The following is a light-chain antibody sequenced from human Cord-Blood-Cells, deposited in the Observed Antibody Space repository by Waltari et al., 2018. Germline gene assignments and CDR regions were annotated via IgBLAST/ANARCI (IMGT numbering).Light chain of an antibody. J-gene: IGLJ2*01. CDR3: CSYAGSSTLV. CDR1: SSDVGSYNL. V-gene: IGLV2-23*02. CDR2: EVS. Sequence: QSALTQPASVSGSPGQSLTISCTGTSSDVGSYNLVSWYQQHPGKAPKLMIYEVSKRPSGFSNLVSGAKSGNTASLTSTGLQAEDEADYYFCSYAGSSTLVFGGGTKLTVL.